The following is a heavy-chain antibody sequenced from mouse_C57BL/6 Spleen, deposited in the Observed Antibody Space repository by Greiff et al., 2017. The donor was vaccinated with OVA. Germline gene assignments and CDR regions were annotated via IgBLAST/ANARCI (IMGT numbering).Heavy chain of an antibody. J-gene: IGHJ2*01. CDR1: GYTFTSYW. CDR2: IDPSDSYT. V-gene: IGHV1-69*01. CDR3: ARGGVLDY. Sequence: QVQLQQPGAELVIPGASVKLSCKASGYTFTSYWMHWVKQRPGQGLEWIGEIDPSDSYTNYNQKFKGKSTLTVDKSSSTAYMQLSSLTSEDSAVYYCARGGVLDYWGQGTTLTVSS.